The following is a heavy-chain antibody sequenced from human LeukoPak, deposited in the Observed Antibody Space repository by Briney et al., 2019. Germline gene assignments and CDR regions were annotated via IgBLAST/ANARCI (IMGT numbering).Heavy chain of an antibody. J-gene: IGHJ4*02. CDR2: INWNGGST. CDR1: GFTFGDYG. D-gene: IGHD3-9*01. Sequence: GGSLRLSCAASGFTFGDYGMSWGRQAPGKGLEWVSGINWNGGSTGYADSVKRLFTISRDNHKNSLYLQMNSLRAADTAWYYCARVIDSYYDILTGYSSRAYYFDYWGQGTLVTVSS. V-gene: IGHV3-20*04. CDR3: ARVIDSYYDILTGYSSRAYYFDY.